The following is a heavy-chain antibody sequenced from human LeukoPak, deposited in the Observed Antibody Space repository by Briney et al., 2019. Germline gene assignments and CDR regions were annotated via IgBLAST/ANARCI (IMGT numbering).Heavy chain of an antibody. J-gene: IGHJ3*01. CDR1: GGSFSGYY. V-gene: IGHV4-34*01. CDR2: INHGGST. Sequence: SETLSLTCAVYGGSFSGYYWSWVRQPPGKGLEWIGEINHGGSTIYNPSLKSRVTISIDTSKNQFSLKLSSVTAADTAVYYCARDGYGSGSPYAFDVWGQGTMVTVSS. D-gene: IGHD3-10*01. CDR3: ARDGYGSGSPYAFDV.